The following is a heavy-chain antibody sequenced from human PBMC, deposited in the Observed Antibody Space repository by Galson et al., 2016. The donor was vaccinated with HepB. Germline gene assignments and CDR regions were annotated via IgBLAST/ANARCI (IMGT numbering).Heavy chain of an antibody. D-gene: IGHD6-6*01. J-gene: IGHJ4*02. CDR3: ARWSSSSVYSYGKPIDY. Sequence: SLRLSCAASGFTFTYYWMDWVRQAPGEGLVWVSTIHPDGTYTKYADSVKGRFTMSRDNAKNRLHLQMDSLRVDDTAVYYCARWSSSSVYSYGKPIDYWGQGTLVTVSS. V-gene: IGHV3-74*03. CDR2: IHPDGTYT. CDR1: GFTFTYYW.